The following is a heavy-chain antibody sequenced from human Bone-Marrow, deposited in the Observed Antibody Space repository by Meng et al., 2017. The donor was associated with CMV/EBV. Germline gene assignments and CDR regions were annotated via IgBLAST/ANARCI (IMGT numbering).Heavy chain of an antibody. J-gene: IGHJ4*02. CDR2: ISSSSSYI. Sequence: SGFTFSSYSMNWVRQAPGKGLEWGSSISSSSSYIYYADSVKGRFTISRDNAKNSLYLQMNSLRAEDTAVYYCARVDAGYSYGYVVYWGQGTLVTVSS. CDR3: ARVDAGYSYGYVVY. D-gene: IGHD5-18*01. V-gene: IGHV3-21*01. CDR1: GFTFSSYS.